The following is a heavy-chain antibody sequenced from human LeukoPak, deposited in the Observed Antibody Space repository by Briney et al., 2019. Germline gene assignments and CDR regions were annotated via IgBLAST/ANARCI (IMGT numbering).Heavy chain of an antibody. J-gene: IGHJ4*02. V-gene: IGHV1-24*01. CDR2: FYPEDGET. D-gene: IGHD3-10*01. Sequence: GASVKVSCKVSGYTLTELSMHWVRQAPGKGLEGMGGFYPEDGETIYAQKFQGRVTMTEDTSTDTAYMELSSLRSEDTAVYYCASAHGSGARRDWGQGTLVTVSS. CDR3: ASAHGSGARRD. CDR1: GYTLTELS.